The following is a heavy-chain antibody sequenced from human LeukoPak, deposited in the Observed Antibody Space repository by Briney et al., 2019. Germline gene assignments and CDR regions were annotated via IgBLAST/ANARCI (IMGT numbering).Heavy chain of an antibody. CDR1: GGSISNSNYY. V-gene: IGHV4-39*01. J-gene: IGHJ4*02. CDR2: INYGGTT. Sequence: SETLSLTCTVSGGSISNSNYYWSWIRQPPGKELEWIASINYGGTTYYNPSLKSRVTISVDTSKIQFSLRLSSVTAADTAVYLCARYVVYGSGKYYFDYWGQGSLVTVSS. CDR3: ARYVVYGSGKYYFDY. D-gene: IGHD3-10*01.